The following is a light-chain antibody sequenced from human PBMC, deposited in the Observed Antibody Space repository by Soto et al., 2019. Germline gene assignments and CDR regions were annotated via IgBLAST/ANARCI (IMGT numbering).Light chain of an antibody. CDR1: RSDVGGYNY. CDR3: FSYSTSRARI. V-gene: IGLV2-14*01. Sequence: QSALTQPASVSGSPGQSITISCTGTRSDVGGYNYVSWYKQRPGKAPKLVIYDVSHRPSGVSNRFFGSKSGNTASLIISGLQAEDEADYYCFSYSTSRARIFGGGTKLPVL. J-gene: IGLJ2*01. CDR2: DVS.